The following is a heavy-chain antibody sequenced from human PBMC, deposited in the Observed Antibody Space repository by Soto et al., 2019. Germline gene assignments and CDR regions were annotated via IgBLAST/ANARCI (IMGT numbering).Heavy chain of an antibody. CDR2: SSGSGGTT. V-gene: IGHV3-23*01. Sequence: GGSLRLSCAASGFTFSSYAMSWVRQAPGKGLEWVSASSGSGGTTYYADSVKGWFTISRDNSKNTLYLQMNSLRAEDTAVYYCARHDYSNYAYWGQGTLVTVSS. D-gene: IGHD4-4*01. J-gene: IGHJ4*02. CDR3: ARHDYSNYAY. CDR1: GFTFSSYA.